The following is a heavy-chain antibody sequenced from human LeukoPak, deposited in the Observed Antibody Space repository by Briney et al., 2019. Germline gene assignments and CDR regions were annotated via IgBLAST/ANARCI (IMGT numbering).Heavy chain of an antibody. CDR1: GFTFDDYA. Sequence: PGGSLRLSCAASGFTFDDYAMHWVRHAPGKGLEWVSGISWNSGSIGYADSVKGRFTISRDNAKNSLYLQMNSLRAEDMALYYCAKDMARYCSSTSCPPVAFDIWGQGTMVTVSS. CDR3: AKDMARYCSSTSCPPVAFDI. J-gene: IGHJ3*02. D-gene: IGHD2-2*01. V-gene: IGHV3-9*03. CDR2: ISWNSGSI.